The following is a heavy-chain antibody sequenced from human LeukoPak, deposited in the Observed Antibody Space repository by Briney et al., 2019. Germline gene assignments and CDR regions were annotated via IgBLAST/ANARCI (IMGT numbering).Heavy chain of an antibody. V-gene: IGHV1-69*05. Sequence: ASVKVSCKASGGTFSSYAISWVRQAPGQGLEWMGRIIPIFGTANYAQKFQGRVTITTDESTSTAYMELSSLRSGDTAVYYCASGGYCSGGSCYQNWFDPWGQGTLVTVSS. CDR3: ASGGYCSGGSCYQNWFDP. J-gene: IGHJ5*02. CDR1: GGTFSSYA. D-gene: IGHD2-15*01. CDR2: IIPIFGTA.